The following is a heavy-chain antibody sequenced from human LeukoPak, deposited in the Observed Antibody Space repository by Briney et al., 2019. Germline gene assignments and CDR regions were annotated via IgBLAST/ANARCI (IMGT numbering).Heavy chain of an antibody. CDR1: GYTFTSYY. D-gene: IGHD3-10*01. CDR3: ARDSGTGDFDY. CDR2: INPSGGST. J-gene: IGHJ4*02. Sequence: ASVKVSCKASGYTFTSYYMHWVRQAPGQGLECMGIINPSGGSTSYAQKFQGRVTMTRDMSTSTVYMELSSLRSEDTAVYYCARDSGTGDFDYWGQGTLVTVSS. V-gene: IGHV1-46*01.